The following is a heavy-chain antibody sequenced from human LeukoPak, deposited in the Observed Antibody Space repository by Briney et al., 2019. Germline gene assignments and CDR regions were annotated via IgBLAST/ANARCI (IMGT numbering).Heavy chain of an antibody. J-gene: IGHJ4*02. CDR1: GFRFSDYW. D-gene: IGHD6-13*01. CDR3: AKKMAAAGTWENLIDY. CDR2: TNQDGSQK. V-gene: IGHV3-7*03. Sequence: PGGSLRLSCAASGFRFSDYWMNWIRQAPGKGLEWVANTNQDGSQKYYVDSVKGRFTISRDNSKNTLYLQMNSLKAEDTAVYYCAKKMAAAGTWENLIDYWGQGTLVTVSS.